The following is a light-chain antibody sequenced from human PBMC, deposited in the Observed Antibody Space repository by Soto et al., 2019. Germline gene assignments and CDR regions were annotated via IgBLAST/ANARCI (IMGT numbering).Light chain of an antibody. CDR2: TTN. Sequence: QSVLTQPHSASGTPGQRVTISCSGSSSNIGTSSVHWFRQLPGTAPKLLISTTNQRPSGVPERFSGSKSGTSASLAISGPQSEEEADYYCAAWDDSLNGHVFGTGTKVT. CDR1: SSNIGTSS. V-gene: IGLV1-44*01. CDR3: AAWDDSLNGHV. J-gene: IGLJ1*01.